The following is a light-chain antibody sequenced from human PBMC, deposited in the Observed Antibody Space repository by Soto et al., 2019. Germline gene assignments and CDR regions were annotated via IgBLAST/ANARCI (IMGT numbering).Light chain of an antibody. CDR3: QTSHSGLIGLI. V-gene: IGLV1-40*01. CDR2: GTS. Sequence: QSVLTQPPSVSGAPGQRVTIACTGIGSNLGTAFDVHWYRQFPGRAPKLLLSGTSHRPSGVPDRFSGSRSGTSASLAITGLQADDEADYYCQTSHSGLIGLIFGTGTKATVL. J-gene: IGLJ1*01. CDR1: GSNLGTAFD.